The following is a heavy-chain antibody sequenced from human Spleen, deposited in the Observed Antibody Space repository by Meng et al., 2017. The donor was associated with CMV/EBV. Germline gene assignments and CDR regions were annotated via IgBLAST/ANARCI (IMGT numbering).Heavy chain of an antibody. Sequence: SETLSLTCAVSGGSISSSNWWSWVRQPPGKGLQWIGEIHHTGSTNYIASLKSRVTMSLEKSKNQFSLNLTSGTAADTAVYYCARLGRGGDMIFDSWGRGILVTVSS. CDR2: IHHTGST. J-gene: IGHJ4*02. CDR3: ARLGRGGDMIFDS. V-gene: IGHV4-4*02. D-gene: IGHD2-21*02. CDR1: GGSISSSNW.